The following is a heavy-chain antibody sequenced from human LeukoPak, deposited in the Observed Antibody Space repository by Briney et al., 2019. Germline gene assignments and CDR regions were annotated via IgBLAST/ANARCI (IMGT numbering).Heavy chain of an antibody. J-gene: IGHJ3*02. V-gene: IGHV3-21*04. CDR3: AKDSPTNSSSADAFDI. CDR2: ISSISTYT. Sequence: PGGSLRLSCAASGFTFSTYGMIWVRQAPGKGPEWVSSISSISTYTHYADAVKGRFTISRDNSKNTLYLQMNSLRAEDTAVYYCAKDSPTNSSSADAFDIWGQGTMVTVSS. CDR1: GFTFSTYG. D-gene: IGHD6-6*01.